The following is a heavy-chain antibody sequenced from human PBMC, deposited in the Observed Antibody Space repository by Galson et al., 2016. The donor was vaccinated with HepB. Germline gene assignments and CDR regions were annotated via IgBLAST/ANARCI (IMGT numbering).Heavy chain of an antibody. CDR3: ARLRDPNGNDLYDFDY. Sequence: PALVKPTQTLTLTCTVSGLSLSTSRMGVGWIRQPPGKALEWLAHILWNDDEFYSTSLKSKLTISKDTSKSQVVLTMNNMDPVDTATYFWARLRDPNGNDLYDFDYWGPGTLVTVSS. CDR2: ILWNDDE. J-gene: IGHJ4*02. V-gene: IGHV2-26*01. CDR1: GLSLSTSRMG. D-gene: IGHD1-1*01.